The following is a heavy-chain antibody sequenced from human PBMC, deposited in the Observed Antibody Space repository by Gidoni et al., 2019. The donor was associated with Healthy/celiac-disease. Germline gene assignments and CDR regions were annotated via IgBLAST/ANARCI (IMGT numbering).Heavy chain of an antibody. D-gene: IGHD2-15*01. CDR3: ARSYCSGGSCYRDYFDY. CDR2: MNPNSGNT. V-gene: IGHV1-8*01. Sequence: QVQLVQSGAEVKKPGASVKVSCKASGYTFTSYDINWVRQATGQGLEWMGWMNPNSGNTGYAQKFQGRVTMTRNTSISTAYMELSSLRSEDTAVYYCARSYCSGGSCYRDYFDYWGQGTLVTVSS. J-gene: IGHJ4*02. CDR1: GYTFTSYD.